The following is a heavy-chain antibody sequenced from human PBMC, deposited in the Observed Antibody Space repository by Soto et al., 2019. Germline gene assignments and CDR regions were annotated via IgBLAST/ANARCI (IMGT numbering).Heavy chain of an antibody. CDR1: GGTFSSYA. V-gene: IGHV1-69*13. J-gene: IGHJ4*02. Sequence: SVKVSCKASGGTFSSYAISWVRQAPGQGLEWMGGIIPIFGTANYAQKFQGRVTITADESTSTAYMELSSLRSEDTAVYYCARDRRDYYDSSGYRYFDYWGQGTLVTVS. CDR2: IIPIFGTA. CDR3: ARDRRDYYDSSGYRYFDY. D-gene: IGHD3-22*01.